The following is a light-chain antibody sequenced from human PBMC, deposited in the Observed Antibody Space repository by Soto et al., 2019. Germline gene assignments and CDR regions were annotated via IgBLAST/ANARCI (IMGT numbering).Light chain of an antibody. CDR2: DTS. CDR1: QRVSGGF. Sequence: DIVLTQSPATLSLSPGERATLYCGASQRVSGGFLAWYQQKPGLAPRLILYDTSFRATGIPDRFSGSGSGTDFTLTISRLEPEDFAVYYCQQRSNWPHFGQGTRLEIK. CDR3: QQRSNWPH. V-gene: IGKV3D-20*02. J-gene: IGKJ5*01.